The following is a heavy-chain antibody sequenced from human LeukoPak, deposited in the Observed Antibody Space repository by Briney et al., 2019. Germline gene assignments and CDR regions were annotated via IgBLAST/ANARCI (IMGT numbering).Heavy chain of an antibody. J-gene: IGHJ5*02. V-gene: IGHV4-59*08. CDR3: ARHWNGVTMVRGVSLWFDP. CDR1: GGSISSYY. D-gene: IGHD3-10*01. CDR2: IYYSGST. Sequence: SETLSLTCTVSGGSISSYYWSWVRQPPGKGLEWIGYIYYSGSTNYNPSLKSRVTISVDTSKNQFSLKLSSVTAADTAVYYCARHWNGVTMVRGVSLWFDPWGQGTLVTVSS.